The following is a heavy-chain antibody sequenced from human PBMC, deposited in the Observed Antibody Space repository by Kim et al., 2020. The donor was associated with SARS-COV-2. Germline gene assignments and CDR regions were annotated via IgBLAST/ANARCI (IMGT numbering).Heavy chain of an antibody. V-gene: IGHV1-2*04. CDR3: ARDYLPALEYQLPHDWFDP. J-gene: IGHJ5*02. CDR2: INPNSGGT. CDR1: GYTFTGYY. D-gene: IGHD2-2*01. Sequence: ASVKVSCKASGYTFTGYYMHWVRQAPGQGLEWMGWINPNSGGTNYAQKFQGWVTMTRDTSISTAYMELSRLRSDDTAVYYCARDYLPALEYQLPHDWFDPWGQGTLVHGSS.